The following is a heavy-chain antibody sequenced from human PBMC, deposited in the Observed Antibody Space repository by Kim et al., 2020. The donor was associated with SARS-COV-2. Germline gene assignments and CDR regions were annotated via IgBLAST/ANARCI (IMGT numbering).Heavy chain of an antibody. Sequence: SVKVSCKASGGTFGSYAISWVRQAPGQGLEWMGGIMSIFNAANYAQKFQGRVTITADESTSTAYMELSSLRSDDTAMYYCAKGWVSVAALGGAFDLWGPGTKVTVS. V-gene: IGHV1-69*13. CDR3: AKGWVSVAALGGAFDL. D-gene: IGHD6-19*01. J-gene: IGHJ3*01. CDR1: GGTFGSYA. CDR2: IMSIFNAA.